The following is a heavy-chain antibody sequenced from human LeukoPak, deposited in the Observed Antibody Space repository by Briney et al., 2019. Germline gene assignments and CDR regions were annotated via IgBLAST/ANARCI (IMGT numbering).Heavy chain of an antibody. V-gene: IGHV3-30-3*01. CDR3: ARESTYGMDV. Sequence: SGGSLRLSCAASGFTFSSYAMHWVRQAPGKGLEWVAVISYDGSNKYYADSVKGRFTISRDNSKNTLYLQMNSLRAEDTAVYYCARESTYGMDVWGQGTTVTVSS. J-gene: IGHJ6*02. CDR2: ISYDGSNK. CDR1: GFTFSSYA.